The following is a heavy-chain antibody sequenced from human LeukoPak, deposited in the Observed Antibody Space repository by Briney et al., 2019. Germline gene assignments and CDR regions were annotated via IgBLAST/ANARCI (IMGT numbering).Heavy chain of an antibody. V-gene: IGHV1-46*01. J-gene: IGHJ4*02. CDR2: INPSGGST. D-gene: IGHD2-15*01. Sequence: ASVKVSCKTSGYTFTSYFIHWVRQAPGQGLEWMGLINPSGGSTNYAHQFQGRVTMTRDTSTSTVYIELSSLRSEDTAVFYCAREKYGSPVAAPDYWGQGTLVTVSS. CDR1: GYTFTSYF. CDR3: AREKYGSPVAAPDY.